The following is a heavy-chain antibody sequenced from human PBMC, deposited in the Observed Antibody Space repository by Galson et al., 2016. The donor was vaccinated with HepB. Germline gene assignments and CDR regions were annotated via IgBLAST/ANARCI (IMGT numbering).Heavy chain of an antibody. CDR2: IWTDGSNK. Sequence: SLRLSCAASAFTFSNYGMHWVRQAPGKGLERVAGIWTDGSNKYYGDSVKGRFTISRDNSKNTLYLQMNSLRAEDTAVYYCAKSKGGVWSYYFDYWGQGTLVTVSS. CDR3: AKSKGGVWSYYFDY. CDR1: AFTFSNYG. V-gene: IGHV3-33*06. D-gene: IGHD6-19*01. J-gene: IGHJ4*02.